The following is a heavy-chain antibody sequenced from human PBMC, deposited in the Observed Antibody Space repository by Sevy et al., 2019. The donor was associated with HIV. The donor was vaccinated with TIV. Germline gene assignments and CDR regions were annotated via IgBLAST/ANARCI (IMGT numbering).Heavy chain of an antibody. Sequence: SETLSLTCTVSGASMSSGGYLWTWTRQCPGKGLEWVGYIYYGGTTYYNPSLQSRVTISLDTSNNQFSLRLSSVTAADTAVYYCASDSSGYGNFDYWGQGTLVTVSS. V-gene: IGHV4-31*03. CDR1: GASMSSGGYL. CDR2: IYYGGTT. J-gene: IGHJ4*02. D-gene: IGHD3-22*01. CDR3: ASDSSGYGNFDY.